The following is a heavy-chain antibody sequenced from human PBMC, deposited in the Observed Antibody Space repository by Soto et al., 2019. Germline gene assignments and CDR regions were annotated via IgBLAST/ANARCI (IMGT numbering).Heavy chain of an antibody. CDR3: ARDSTIFGVVILQNPDY. J-gene: IGHJ4*02. V-gene: IGHV3-30-3*01. CDR1: GFTFSSYA. CDR2: ISYDGSNK. Sequence: GGSPRLSCAASGFTFSSYAMHWVRQAPGKGLEWVAVISYDGSNKYYADSVKGRFTISRDNSKNTLYLQMNSLRAEDTAVYYCARDSTIFGVVILQNPDYWGQGTLVTVSS. D-gene: IGHD3-3*01.